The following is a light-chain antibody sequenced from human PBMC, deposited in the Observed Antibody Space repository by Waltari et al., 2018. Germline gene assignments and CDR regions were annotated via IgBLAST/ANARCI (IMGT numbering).Light chain of an antibody. CDR2: GNS. CDR3: QSYGSDWV. J-gene: IGLJ3*02. V-gene: IGLV1-40*01. Sequence: QSVLTQPPSVSGAPGQRVTISCTGSSSNIGAGFAVHWYQQLPGTAPKLPIYGNSNRPSGVPDRFSGSKAGTSASLAITGLQAEDEADYYCQSYGSDWVFGGGTKLTVL. CDR1: SSNIGAGFA.